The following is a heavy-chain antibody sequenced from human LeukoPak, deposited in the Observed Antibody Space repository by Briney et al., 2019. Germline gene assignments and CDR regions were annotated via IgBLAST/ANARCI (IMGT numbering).Heavy chain of an antibody. V-gene: IGHV3-30*04. CDR1: GFTFSSYA. Sequence: GGSLRLSCAASGFTFSSYAMHWVRQAPGKGLEWVAVISYDGSNKYYADSVKGRFTISRDNSKNTLYLQMNSLRAEDTAVYYCARDHQNIVVVPAAISVGGSYRYYYYGMDVWGQGTTVTVSS. D-gene: IGHD2-2*01. CDR3: ARDHQNIVVVPAAISVGGSYRYYYYGMDV. CDR2: ISYDGSNK. J-gene: IGHJ6*02.